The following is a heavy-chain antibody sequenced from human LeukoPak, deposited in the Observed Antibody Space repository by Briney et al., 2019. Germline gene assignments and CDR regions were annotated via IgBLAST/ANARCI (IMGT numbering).Heavy chain of an antibody. D-gene: IGHD4-17*01. J-gene: IGHJ4*02. CDR3: ARSSSGTDYGDYYFDY. CDR2: IYSNGST. Sequence: SETLSLTCSVSGGSISRFYWSWIRQSPGKGLEWIGYIYSNGSTKYNVSLKSRVTMSVDTSKGQFSLKLDSVTTADTAVYYCARSSSGTDYGDYYFDYWGQGTLVTVSS. V-gene: IGHV4-59*01. CDR1: GGSISRFY.